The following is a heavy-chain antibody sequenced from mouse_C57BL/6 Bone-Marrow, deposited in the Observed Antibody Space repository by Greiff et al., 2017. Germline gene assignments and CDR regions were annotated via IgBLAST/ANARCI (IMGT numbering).Heavy chain of an antibody. Sequence: VQLQQSGTVLARPGASVKMSCKTSGYTFTSYWMHWVKQRPGQGLEWIGAIYPGNSDTSYNQKFKGKAKLTAVTSASTAYMELSSLTNKDSAVYYCTKDGYYDWYFDVWGTGTTVTVSA. CDR1: GYTFTSYW. J-gene: IGHJ1*03. D-gene: IGHD2-3*01. CDR3: TKDGYYDWYFDV. V-gene: IGHV1-5*01. CDR2: IYPGNSDT.